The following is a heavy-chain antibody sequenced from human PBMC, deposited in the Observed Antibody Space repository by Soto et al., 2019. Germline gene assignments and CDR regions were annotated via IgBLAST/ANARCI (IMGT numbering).Heavy chain of an antibody. Sequence: QVELVQSGAEMRRPGASVKVSCQTSGYDFTYYGITWVRQAPGQGLEWMGLISVYNSYAHSAQKFRGRVIMTTESTTKTAFLELTDLRSDDTAVYYCAKNNTSSIDFWGQGTLVTVSS. CDR3: AKNNTSSIDF. J-gene: IGHJ4*02. V-gene: IGHV1-18*01. D-gene: IGHD6-13*01. CDR2: ISVYNSYA. CDR1: GYDFTYYG.